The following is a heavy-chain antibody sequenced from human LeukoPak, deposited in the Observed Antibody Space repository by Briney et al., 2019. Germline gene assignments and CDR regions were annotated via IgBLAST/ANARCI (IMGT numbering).Heavy chain of an antibody. J-gene: IGHJ4*02. Sequence: PSETLSLTCTVSGGSISSGGYYWSWIRQHPGKGLEWIGYMYHGGTTYYNPSLKSRVTISVDTYKNQFSLKLSSVSAADAAVYFCARGGGILGAIPDYWGQGSLV. V-gene: IGHV4-61*08. D-gene: IGHD1-26*01. CDR2: MYHGGTT. CDR1: GGSISSGGYY. CDR3: ARGGGILGAIPDY.